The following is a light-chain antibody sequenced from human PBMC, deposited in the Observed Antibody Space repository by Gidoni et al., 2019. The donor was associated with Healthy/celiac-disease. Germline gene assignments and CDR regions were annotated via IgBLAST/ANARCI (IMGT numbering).Light chain of an antibody. Sequence: EIVLTQSPGTLSLSPGERATLSCRASQSVSSSYLAWYQQKPGQDPRLLIYGASSRATGIPDRFSGSGSGTDSTLTISRLEPEDFAVYYCQQYGSSVWTFGQGTKVEIK. J-gene: IGKJ1*01. CDR3: QQYGSSVWT. CDR2: GAS. V-gene: IGKV3-20*01. CDR1: QSVSSSY.